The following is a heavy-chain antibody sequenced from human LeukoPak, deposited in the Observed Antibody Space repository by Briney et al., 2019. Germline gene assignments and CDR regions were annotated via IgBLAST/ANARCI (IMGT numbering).Heavy chain of an antibody. CDR2: ISSSGSTI. Sequence: PGGSLRLSCAASGFTFDDYGMSWVRQAPGKGLEWVSYISSSGSTIYYADSVKGRFTISRDNSKNTLYLQMNSLRAEDTAVYYCAKDRGIISDYWGQGILVTVSS. CDR1: GFTFDDYG. J-gene: IGHJ4*02. CDR3: AKDRGIISDY. D-gene: IGHD3-10*01. V-gene: IGHV3-48*01.